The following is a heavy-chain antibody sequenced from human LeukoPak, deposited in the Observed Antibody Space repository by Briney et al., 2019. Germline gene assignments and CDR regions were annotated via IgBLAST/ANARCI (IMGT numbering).Heavy chain of an antibody. Sequence: ASVKVSCKASGYTFTSYGISWLRQAPGQGLEWMGWISAYNGNTNYAQKLQGRVTMTTDTSTSTAYMELRGLRSDDTAVYYCARSLDIVVMVYAVDYWGQGTLVTVSS. CDR1: GYTFTSYG. CDR2: ISAYNGNT. J-gene: IGHJ4*02. D-gene: IGHD2-8*01. V-gene: IGHV1-18*01. CDR3: ARSLDIVVMVYAVDY.